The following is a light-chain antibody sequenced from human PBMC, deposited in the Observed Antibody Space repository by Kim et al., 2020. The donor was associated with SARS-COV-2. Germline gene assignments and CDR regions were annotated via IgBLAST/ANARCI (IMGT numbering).Light chain of an antibody. CDR2: AAS. V-gene: IGKV1-39*01. J-gene: IGKJ2*01. CDR3: QQTYSTPYT. Sequence: DIQMTQAPSSLSASAGDRVTITCRASQSISAYLNWYQHKPGKAPKLLIYAASSLQSVVSSRFSGSGFGTDFTLTISSLQPEDFATYYCQQTYSTPYTFGQETKLEI. CDR1: QSISAY.